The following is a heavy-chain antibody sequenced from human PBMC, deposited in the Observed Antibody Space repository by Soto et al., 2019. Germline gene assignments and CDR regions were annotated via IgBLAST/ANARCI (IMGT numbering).Heavy chain of an antibody. Sequence: QVQLVESGGGVVQPGRSLRLSCAASGFTLRSNGMHWVRQAPGKGLEWVAITSYDGTNEYYADSVKGRFTISRDNSKNTVYLQMNSLRVEDTAVYYCVKGLWSGYSPLDYWGQGTLVTVSS. CDR1: GFTLRSNG. J-gene: IGHJ4*02. CDR2: TSYDGTNE. CDR3: VKGLWSGYSPLDY. D-gene: IGHD3-3*01. V-gene: IGHV3-30*18.